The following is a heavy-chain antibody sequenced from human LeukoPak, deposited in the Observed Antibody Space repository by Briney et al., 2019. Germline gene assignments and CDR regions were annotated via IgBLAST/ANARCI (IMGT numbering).Heavy chain of an antibody. CDR3: ARGSIWKTTVTTGY. CDR1: GFTFSSYS. V-gene: IGHV3-21*01. CDR2: ISSSSSYI. D-gene: IGHD4-17*01. J-gene: IGHJ4*02. Sequence: GGSLRLSCAASGFTFSSYSMNWVRQAPGKGLEWVSPISSSSSYIYYADSVKGRFTISRDNAKNSLYLQMNSLRAEDTAVYYCARGSIWKTTVTTGYWGQGTLVTVSS.